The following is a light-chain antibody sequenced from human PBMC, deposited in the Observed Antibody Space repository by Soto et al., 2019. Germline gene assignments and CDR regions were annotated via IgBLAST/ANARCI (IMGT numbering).Light chain of an antibody. V-gene: IGKV1-33*01. Sequence: DIQMTQSPSSLSASVGDRVTITCQASQDISKYLNWYQQKPGKAPKLLIYDASNLETGVPSRFSGSLSGTDFTFTISSLQPEDIATYYCQQYDHLPRTFGQGTKLEIK. J-gene: IGKJ2*01. CDR2: DAS. CDR3: QQYDHLPRT. CDR1: QDISKY.